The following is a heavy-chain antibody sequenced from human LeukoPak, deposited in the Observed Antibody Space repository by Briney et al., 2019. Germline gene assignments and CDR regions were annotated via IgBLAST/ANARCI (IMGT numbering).Heavy chain of an antibody. J-gene: IGHJ4*02. CDR3: ARASFMVVSGGDY. CDR1: GFTFSSYS. V-gene: IGHV3-21*01. CDR2: ISSSSSYI. D-gene: IGHD4/OR15-4a*01. Sequence: PGGSLRLSCAASGFTFSSYSMNWVRQAPGKGLEWVSSISSSSSYIYYADSVKGRFTISRDNAKNSLCLQMNSLRAEDTDVYYCARASFMVVSGGDYWGQGTLVTVSS.